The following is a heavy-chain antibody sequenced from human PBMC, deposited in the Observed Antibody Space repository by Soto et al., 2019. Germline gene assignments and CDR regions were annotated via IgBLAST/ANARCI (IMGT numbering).Heavy chain of an antibody. V-gene: IGHV1-69*12. CDR3: AKGAVAGTPTSYDYDGMDV. D-gene: IGHD6-19*01. Sequence: QVQLLQSGAEVKKPGSSVRVSCEASGGTFRTYAISWVRQAPGQGLEWMGEIIPIFGTINYAQKFQGRLTITADESTATVYMDLRSLRSDDTALYYCAKGAVAGTPTSYDYDGMDVW. CDR2: IIPIFGTI. CDR1: GGTFRTYA. J-gene: IGHJ6*01.